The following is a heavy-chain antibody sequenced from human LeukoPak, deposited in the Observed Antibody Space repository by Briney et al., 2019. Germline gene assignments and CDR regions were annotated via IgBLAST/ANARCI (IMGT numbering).Heavy chain of an antibody. CDR2: ISYDGSNQ. V-gene: IGHV3-30*18. D-gene: IGHD6-13*01. CDR1: GFTFSSYG. CDR3: AKETLVSNWYFFDY. Sequence: GGSLRLSCAASGFTFSSYGMHWVRQAPGMGLEWVAVISYDGSNQYYADSAKGRFTISRDNSKNTLYLQMNSLRAEDTALYYCAKETLVSNWYFFDYWGQGTLVTVSS. J-gene: IGHJ4*02.